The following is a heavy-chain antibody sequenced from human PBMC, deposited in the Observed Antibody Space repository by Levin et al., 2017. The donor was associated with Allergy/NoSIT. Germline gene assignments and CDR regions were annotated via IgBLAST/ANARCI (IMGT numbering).Heavy chain of an antibody. Sequence: GGSLRLSCAASGFTFNNYAMSWVRQAPGKGLEWVSAIINSGVGTYYADSVKGRFTISRDNSKNTMYLQMNRLRAEDTAVYFCAKDAIRGSDQPYYFDYWGQGTLVTASS. J-gene: IGHJ4*02. CDR2: IINSGVGT. CDR3: AKDAIRGSDQPYYFDY. V-gene: IGHV3-23*01. CDR1: GFTFNNYA. D-gene: IGHD6-19*01.